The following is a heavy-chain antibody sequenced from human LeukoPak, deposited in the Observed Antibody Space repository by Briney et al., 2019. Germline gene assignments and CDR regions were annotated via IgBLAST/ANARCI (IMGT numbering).Heavy chain of an antibody. CDR3: STGRPGGGSGSYLNDAFDI. CDR1: GFTFSSYA. J-gene: IGHJ3*02. V-gene: IGHV3-30-3*01. D-gene: IGHD3-10*01. CDR2: ISYDGSNK. Sequence: PGGSLRLSCAASGFTFSSYAMHWVRQAPGKGLEWVAVISYDGSNKYYADSVKGRFTISRDNSKNTLYLQMNSLRAEDTAVYYCSTGRPGGGSGSYLNDAFDIWGQGTMVTVSS.